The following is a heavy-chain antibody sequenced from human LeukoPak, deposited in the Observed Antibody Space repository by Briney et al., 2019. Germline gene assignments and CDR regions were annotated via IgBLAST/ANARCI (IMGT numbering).Heavy chain of an antibody. CDR2: IHDDGSST. V-gene: IGHV3-74*01. D-gene: IGHD5-24*01. Sequence: GGSLRLSCAASGFSFRTYAMHWVRQAPGKGLVWVSRIHDDGSSTSYADSVKGRFTISRVNAKNTLYLQMNSLRAEDTAVYYCARDRGYIPDYWGQGTLVTVSS. CDR3: ARDRGYIPDY. J-gene: IGHJ4*02. CDR1: GFSFRTYA.